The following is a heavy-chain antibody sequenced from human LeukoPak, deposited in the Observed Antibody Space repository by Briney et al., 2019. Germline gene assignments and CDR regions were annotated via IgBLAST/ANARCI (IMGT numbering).Heavy chain of an antibody. CDR3: ARVNFNGDSHWFGP. CDR2: ISAYNANT. D-gene: IGHD4-17*01. Sequence: ASAKVSCKTSGYTFTSYGSTWVRQAPGQGLERMGWISAYNANTNYPRKFQGRVTMTTDTSTNTASMELRSLRYDDTAVYYCARVNFNGDSHWFGPWGQGTLVTVSS. CDR1: GYTFTSYG. J-gene: IGHJ5*02. V-gene: IGHV1-18*01.